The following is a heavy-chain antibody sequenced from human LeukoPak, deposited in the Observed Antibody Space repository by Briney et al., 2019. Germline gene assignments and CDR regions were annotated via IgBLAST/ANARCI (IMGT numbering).Heavy chain of an antibody. V-gene: IGHV3-66*01. CDR1: GFTVSSNY. Sequence: GGSLRLSCAASGFTVSSNYMSWVRQAPGKGLEWVSVIYSGGSTYYADSVKGRFTISRDNSKNTLYLQMNSLRAGDTAVYYCARPWFGDDYYYYGMDVWGQGTTVTVSS. CDR2: IYSGGST. D-gene: IGHD3-10*01. J-gene: IGHJ6*02. CDR3: ARPWFGDDYYYYGMDV.